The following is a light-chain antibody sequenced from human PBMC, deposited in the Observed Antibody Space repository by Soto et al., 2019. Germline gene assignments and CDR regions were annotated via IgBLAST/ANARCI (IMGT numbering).Light chain of an antibody. CDR3: QQFGSSLYT. J-gene: IGKJ2*01. Sequence: EIVLTQSPGTLSLSPGERATLSCRASQSVSSSYLAWYQQKPGQDPMLLIYDASSRATGIPERFSGSGSGTDFTLTISRLEHEDFAVYCCQQFGSSLYTFGQWTKLEIK. CDR2: DAS. V-gene: IGKV3-20*01. CDR1: QSVSSSY.